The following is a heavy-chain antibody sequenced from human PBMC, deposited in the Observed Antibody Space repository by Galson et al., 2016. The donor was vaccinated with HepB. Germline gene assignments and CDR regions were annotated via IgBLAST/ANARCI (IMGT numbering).Heavy chain of an antibody. Sequence: SLRLSCAASGFTFSSCAMSWVRQAPGKGLEWVSAIGGGGGSSYYADSGKGRFTISRDNSKNTLYLQMNSLRAEDTAVYYCAKHSRDYSDSGGYYYGRHFDVWGRGTLVTVSS. V-gene: IGHV3-23*01. D-gene: IGHD3-22*01. CDR2: IGGGGGSS. J-gene: IGHJ2*01. CDR3: AKHSRDYSDSGGYYYGRHFDV. CDR1: GFTFSSCA.